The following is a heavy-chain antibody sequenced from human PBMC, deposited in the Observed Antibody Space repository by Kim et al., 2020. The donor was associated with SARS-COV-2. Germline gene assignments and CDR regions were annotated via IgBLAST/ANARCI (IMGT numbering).Heavy chain of an antibody. J-gene: IGHJ4*02. V-gene: IGHV4-59*01. D-gene: IGHD6-19*01. CDR3: AGGGGWLTDH. CDR1: GDSINNYY. CDR2: IRYSGDT. Sequence: SETLSLTCIVSGDSINNYYWNWIRQPPGKGLEWIGHIRYSGDTNYNPSLKSRVTMSVDTSQNQFSLKLNSMTAADTAVYFCAGGGGWLTDHGGQGTLVT.